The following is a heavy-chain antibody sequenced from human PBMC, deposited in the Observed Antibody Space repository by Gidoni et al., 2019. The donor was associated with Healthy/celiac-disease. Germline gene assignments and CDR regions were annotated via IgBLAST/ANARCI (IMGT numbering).Heavy chain of an antibody. J-gene: IGHJ4*02. V-gene: IGHV3-33*01. CDR2: IWYDGSNK. CDR3: ARESIAAREYYFDY. D-gene: IGHD6-6*01. Sequence: QVQLVESGGGVVQPGRSLRLSCAASGFTFSSYGMHWVRQAPGKGLEWVAVIWYDGSNKYYADSVKGRFTISRDNSKNTLYLQMNSLRAEDTAVYYCARESIAAREYYFDYWGQGTLVTVSS. CDR1: GFTFSSYG.